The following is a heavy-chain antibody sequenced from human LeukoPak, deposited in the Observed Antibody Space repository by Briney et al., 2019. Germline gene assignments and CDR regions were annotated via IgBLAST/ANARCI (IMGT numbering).Heavy chain of an antibody. CDR2: IYTSGST. V-gene: IGHV4-61*02. Sequence: PSQTLSLTCTVSGGSISSSNNYWSWIRQPAGKGLEWIGRIYTSGSTNYNPSLKSRITISVDTSKNQLSLQLSSVTAADTAVYYCAREGMAFDYWGQGTLVTVSS. J-gene: IGHJ4*02. D-gene: IGHD5-24*01. CDR3: AREGMAFDY. CDR1: GGSISSSNNY.